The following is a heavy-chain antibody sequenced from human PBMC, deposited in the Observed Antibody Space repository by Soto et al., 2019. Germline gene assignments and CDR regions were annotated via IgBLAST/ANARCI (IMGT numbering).Heavy chain of an antibody. Sequence: QVQLVQSGAEVKKPGSSVKVACKSSGGTFSTYGFFWVRQAPGQGLEWMGGIIPIFGTTNYAQKFQDRVTITTTETTSAVYMEMTSRKSEETHVSYCARGGARMFNTPVRNHPSGPGHLVTVSS. V-gene: IGHV1-69*01. CDR3: ARGGARMFNTPVRNHP. D-gene: IGHD3-10*01. CDR1: GGTFSTYG. CDR2: IIPIFGTT. J-gene: IGHJ5*02.